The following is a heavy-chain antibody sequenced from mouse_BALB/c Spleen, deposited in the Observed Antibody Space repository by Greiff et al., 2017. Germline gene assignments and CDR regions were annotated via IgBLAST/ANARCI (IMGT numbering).Heavy chain of an antibody. J-gene: IGHJ3*01. D-gene: IGHD2-4*01. Sequence: QVQLQQPGAELVKPGASVKLSCKASGYTFTSYYMYWVKQRPGQGLEWIGGINPSNGGTNFNEKFKSKATLTVDKSSSTAYMQLSSLTSEDSAVYYCTRGPSTMITWFAYWGQGTLVTVSA. CDR1: GYTFTSYY. CDR2: INPSNGGT. V-gene: IGHV1S81*02. CDR3: TRGPSTMITWFAY.